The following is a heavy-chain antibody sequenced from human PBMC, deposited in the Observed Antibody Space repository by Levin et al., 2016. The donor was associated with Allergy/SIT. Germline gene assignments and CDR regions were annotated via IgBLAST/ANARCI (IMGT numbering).Heavy chain of an antibody. CDR2: IYYSGST. CDR3: ASSGGWNYLAFDY. V-gene: IGHV4-59*13. CDR1: GGSISSYY. D-gene: IGHD1-7*01. Sequence: GSLRLSCTVSGGSISSYYWSWIRQPPGKGLEWIGYIYYSGSTNYNPSLKSRVTISVDTSKNQFSLKLSSVTAADTAVYYCASSGGWNYLAFDYVGPGNPGHRLL. J-gene: IGHJ4*02.